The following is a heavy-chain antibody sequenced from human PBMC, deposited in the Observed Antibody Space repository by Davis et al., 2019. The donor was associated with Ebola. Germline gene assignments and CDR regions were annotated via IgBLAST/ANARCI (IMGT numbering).Heavy chain of an antibody. V-gene: IGHV1-69*04. D-gene: IGHD6-19*01. CDR1: GGTFSSYA. CDR2: IIPILGIA. Sequence: AASVKVSCKASGGTFSSYAISWVRQAPGQGLEWMGRIIPILGIANYAQKFQGRVTITADKSTSTAYMELSSLRSEDTAVYYCAASVRAVAGDYWGQGTLVTVSS. CDR3: AASVRAVAGDY. J-gene: IGHJ4*02.